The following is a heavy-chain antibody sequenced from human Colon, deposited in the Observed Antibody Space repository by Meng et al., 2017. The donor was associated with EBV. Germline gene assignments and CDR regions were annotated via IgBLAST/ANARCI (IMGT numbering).Heavy chain of an antibody. D-gene: IGHD2-15*01. CDR1: GGSFSDSY. CDR2: INHVGST. Sequence: QGPLQRWGAGVLKPSEALSLTCTVDGGSFSDSYWTWIRQPPGKGLGWIGEINHVGSTTYNPSLKSRVTISVDTSKNQFSLKLSSVTAADAAVYYCSSSDCSGGTCYLDCWGKGTLVTVSS. CDR3: SSSDCSGGTCYLDC. J-gene: IGHJ4*02. V-gene: IGHV4-34*01.